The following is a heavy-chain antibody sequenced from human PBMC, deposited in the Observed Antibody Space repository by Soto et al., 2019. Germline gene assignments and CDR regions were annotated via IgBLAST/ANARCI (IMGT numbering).Heavy chain of an antibody. CDR2: ISGSGGST. CDR3: AKDPQAATLRWFDP. V-gene: IGHV3-23*01. D-gene: IGHD2-15*01. J-gene: IGHJ5*02. Sequence: GGSLRLSCAASGFTFSSYAISWVRQAPGKGLEWVSAISGSGGSTYYADSVKGRFTISRDNSKNTLYLQMNSLRAEDTAVYYCAKDPQAATLRWFDPWGQGTLVTVSS. CDR1: GFTFSSYA.